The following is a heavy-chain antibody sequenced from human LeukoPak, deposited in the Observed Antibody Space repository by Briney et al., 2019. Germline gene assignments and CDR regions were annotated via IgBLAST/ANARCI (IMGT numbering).Heavy chain of an antibody. CDR1: GYTFTSYY. CDR2: INPSGGST. V-gene: IGHV1-46*01. CDR3: AREFSYYGSGKYGMDV. J-gene: IGHJ6*02. D-gene: IGHD3-10*01. Sequence: ASVKVSCKASGYTFTSYYMHWVRQAPGQGLEWMGIINPSGGSTSYAQKFQGRVTMTRDTFTSTVYMELSSLRSEDTAVYYCAREFSYYGSGKYGMDVWGQGTTVTVSS.